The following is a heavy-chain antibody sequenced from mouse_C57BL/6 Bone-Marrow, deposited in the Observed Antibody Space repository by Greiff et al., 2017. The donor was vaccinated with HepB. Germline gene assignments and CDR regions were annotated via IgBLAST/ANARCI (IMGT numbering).Heavy chain of an antibody. CDR2: IYPGSGNT. J-gene: IGHJ3*01. CDR1: GYTFTDYY. CDR3: ARGDGYYFAY. V-gene: IGHV1-76*01. Sequence: QVQLQQSGAELVWPGASVKLSCKASGYTFTDYYINWVKQRPGQGLEWIARIYPGSGNTYYNEKFKGKATLTAEKSSSTAYMQLSSLTSEDSAVYFCARGDGYYFAYWGQGTLVTVSA. D-gene: IGHD2-3*01.